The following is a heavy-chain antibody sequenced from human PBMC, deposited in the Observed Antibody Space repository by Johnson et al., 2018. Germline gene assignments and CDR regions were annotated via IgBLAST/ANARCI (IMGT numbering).Heavy chain of an antibody. V-gene: IGHV3-66*02. CDR2: IYTGGRT. CDR1: GFAISSNY. Sequence: VQLVESGGGLVQPGDSLRLSCAASGFAISSNYMTWVRQAPGKGLVWVSVIYTGGRTYYAASVKGRFTISRDNSKNTVYIQMNSLGAEDTAVYYCSGAGARAGDDSLGIGGQGTMVTVSS. D-gene: IGHD7-27*01. CDR3: SGAGARAGDDSLGI. J-gene: IGHJ3*02.